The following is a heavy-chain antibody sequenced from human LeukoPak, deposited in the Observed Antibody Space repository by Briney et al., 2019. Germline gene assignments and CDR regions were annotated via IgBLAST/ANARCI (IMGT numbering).Heavy chain of an antibody. Sequence: PSETLSLTCTVSGGSISSFYWSWIRQPAGKGLEWIGRIYTSGSTNYNPSLKSRVTMSVDTSKNQFSLKLSSVTAADTAVYYWASQSPYYDILTGYYKGFDPWGQGTLVTVSS. V-gene: IGHV4-4*07. D-gene: IGHD3-9*01. CDR3: ASQSPYYDILTGYYKGFDP. CDR2: IYTSGST. J-gene: IGHJ5*02. CDR1: GGSISSFY.